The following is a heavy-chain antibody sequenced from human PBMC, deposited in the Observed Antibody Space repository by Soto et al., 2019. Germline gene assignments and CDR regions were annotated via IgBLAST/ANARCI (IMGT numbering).Heavy chain of an antibody. V-gene: IGHV4-59*08. CDR2: IYYSGST. J-gene: IGHJ3*02. CDR1: GGSISSYY. Sequence: SETLSLTCTVSGGSISSYYWSWIRQPPGKGLEWIGYIYYSGSTNYNPSLKSRVTISVDTSKNQFSLKLSSVTAADTAVYYCARHNPLPAASVEVDIWGQGTMVTVSS. CDR3: ARHNPLPAASVEVDI. D-gene: IGHD2-2*01.